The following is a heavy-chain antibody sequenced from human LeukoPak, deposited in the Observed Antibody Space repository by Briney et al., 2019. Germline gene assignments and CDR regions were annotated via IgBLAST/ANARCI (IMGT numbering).Heavy chain of an antibody. Sequence: SETLSLTCNVSGYSISSGYYWGWIRQTPGKGLEWIGSMYHSGSTNYNPSLKSRVTISVDTSKNQFSLKLSSVTAADTAVYYCARHQRYFDWLPTLWFDPWGQGTLVTISS. J-gene: IGHJ5*02. D-gene: IGHD3-9*01. CDR2: MYHSGST. CDR3: ARHQRYFDWLPTLWFDP. V-gene: IGHV4-38-2*02. CDR1: GYSISSGYY.